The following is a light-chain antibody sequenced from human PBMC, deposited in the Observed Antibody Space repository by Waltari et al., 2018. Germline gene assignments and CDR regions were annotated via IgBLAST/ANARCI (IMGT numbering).Light chain of an antibody. Sequence: QSALTQPAPVPGSPGQSTTTPCPGTINLASWYQQFPGKVPKLVIYATTGRPSGVSNRFSGSKSGDTASLTISGLQPGDEADYYCCSYEPFNRVFGGGTKLTVL. CDR1: INL. J-gene: IGLJ3*02. CDR2: ATT. V-gene: IGLV2-23*01. CDR3: CSYEPFNRV.